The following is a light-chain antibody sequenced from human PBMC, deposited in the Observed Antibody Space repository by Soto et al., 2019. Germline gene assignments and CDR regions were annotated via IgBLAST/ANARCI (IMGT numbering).Light chain of an antibody. V-gene: IGKV3-11*01. CDR3: QQRSNWPPIT. J-gene: IGKJ5*01. Sequence: EIVLTQSPAALSLSPGERATLSCRASQSVSSSFLAWYQQKPGQAPRLLIYGASNRATGIPARFSGSGSGTDFTLTISSLEPEDFAVYYCQQRSNWPPITFGQGTRRRL. CDR1: QSVSSSF. CDR2: GAS.